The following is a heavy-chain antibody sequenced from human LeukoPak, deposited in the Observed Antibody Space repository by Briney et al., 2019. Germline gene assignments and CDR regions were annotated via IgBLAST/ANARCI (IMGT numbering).Heavy chain of an antibody. CDR3: ARIRDGYNDAYDI. CDR1: GYTFTCYG. D-gene: IGHD5-24*01. Sequence: ASVKVSCKASGYTFTCYGISWVRQAPGQGLEWMGLINPGGGNTNYAQNFQGRVTMTRDTSTSTIYMELSSLRSEDTAIYYCARIRDGYNDAYDIWGQGTVVTVPS. CDR2: INPGGGNT. J-gene: IGHJ3*02. V-gene: IGHV1-46*01.